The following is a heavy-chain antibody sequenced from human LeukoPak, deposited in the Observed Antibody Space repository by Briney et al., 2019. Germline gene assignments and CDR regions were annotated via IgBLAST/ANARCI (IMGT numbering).Heavy chain of an antibody. V-gene: IGHV4-31*03. CDR3: ARSGSGSPLFWFDP. CDR2: IYYSGST. Sequence: SETLSLTCTVSGGSISSGAYYWNWIRQHPGKGLEWIGYIYYSGSTYYNPSLKSRLTIPVDTSKNQFSLKMSSVTAADTAVYYCARSGSGSPLFWFDPWGQGTLVTVSS. J-gene: IGHJ5*02. CDR1: GGSISSGAYY. D-gene: IGHD3-10*01.